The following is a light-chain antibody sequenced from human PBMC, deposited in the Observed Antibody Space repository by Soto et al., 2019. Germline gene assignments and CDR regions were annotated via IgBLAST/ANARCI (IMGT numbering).Light chain of an antibody. CDR3: PQSYSTTST. Sequence: DIQITQSPSSLSASVGDRVTITCRASQSISSYLKWYQQKPGKAPKLLIYAASSFQSGVPSRFIGSGSGTDFTRTISSLQTEDFATDYWPQSYSTTSTVGQGTRLEIK. CDR1: QSISSY. V-gene: IGKV1-39*01. CDR2: AAS. J-gene: IGKJ5*01.